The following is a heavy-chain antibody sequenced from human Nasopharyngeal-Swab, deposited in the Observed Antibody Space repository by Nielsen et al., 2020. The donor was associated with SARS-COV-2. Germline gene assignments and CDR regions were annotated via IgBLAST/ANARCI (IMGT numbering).Heavy chain of an antibody. CDR3: ARDRSPSYYYDSSGHSDAFDI. J-gene: IGHJ3*02. CDR2: ISSSSSTI. Sequence: GESLKISCAASGFTFGSYSMNWVRQAPGKGLEWRSFISSSSSTIYYADSVKGRFTISRDNAKNSLYLQMNSLRDEDTAVYYCARDRSPSYYYDSSGHSDAFDIWGQGTMVTVSS. D-gene: IGHD3-22*01. CDR1: GFTFGSYS. V-gene: IGHV3-48*02.